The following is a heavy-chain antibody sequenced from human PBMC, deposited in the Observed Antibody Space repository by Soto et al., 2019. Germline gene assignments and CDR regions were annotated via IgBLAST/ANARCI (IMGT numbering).Heavy chain of an antibody. J-gene: IGHJ4*02. D-gene: IGHD3-22*01. CDR2: IYYSGST. Sequence: SETLSLTCTVSGGSISSGDYYWSWIRQPPGKGLEWIGYIYYSGSTYYNPSLKSRVTISVDTSKNQFSLKLSSVTAADTAVYYCARGWYYDSSGYYDYWGQGTLVTVSS. CDR1: GGSISSGDYY. V-gene: IGHV4-30-4*01. CDR3: ARGWYYDSSGYYDY.